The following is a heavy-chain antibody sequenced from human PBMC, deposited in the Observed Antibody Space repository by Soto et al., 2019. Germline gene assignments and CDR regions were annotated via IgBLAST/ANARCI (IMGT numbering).Heavy chain of an antibody. D-gene: IGHD5-18*01. CDR3: ARTAMAVYYYYGMDV. Sequence: GESLKISCNGSGYSFTSYWISWVRQMPGKGLEWMGRIDPSDSYTNYSPSFQGHVTISADKSISTAYLQWSSLKASDTAMYYCARTAMAVYYYYGMDVWGQGTTVTVS. CDR2: IDPSDSYT. J-gene: IGHJ6*02. V-gene: IGHV5-10-1*01. CDR1: GYSFTSYW.